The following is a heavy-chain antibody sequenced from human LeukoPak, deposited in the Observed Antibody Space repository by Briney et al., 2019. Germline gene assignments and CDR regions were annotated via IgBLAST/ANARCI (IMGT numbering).Heavy chain of an antibody. Sequence: GGSLRLSCAASGFTFSSYEMNWVRQAPGKGLEWVSYISSSGSTIYYADSVKGRFTISRDNAKNSLYLQMNSLRAEDTAVYYCARGSFQYYGDHGDAFDIWGQGTMVTVSS. D-gene: IGHD4-17*01. CDR3: ARGSFQYYGDHGDAFDI. V-gene: IGHV3-48*03. J-gene: IGHJ3*02. CDR2: ISSSGSTI. CDR1: GFTFSSYE.